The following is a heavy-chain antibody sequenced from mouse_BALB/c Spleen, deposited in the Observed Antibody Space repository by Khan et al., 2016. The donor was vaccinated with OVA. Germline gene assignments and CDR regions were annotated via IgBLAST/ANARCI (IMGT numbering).Heavy chain of an antibody. Sequence: EVQLVESGGDLVKPGGSLKLSCAASGFTFSSYSMSWVRQTPDKRLELVATISSGGDYTYYPDNVKGRFTISRDNAKNTLYLQMSSLKSEDTAMYLYASHLTGSFTYWGQGTLVTVSA. D-gene: IGHD4-1*01. J-gene: IGHJ3*01. CDR1: GFTFSSYS. CDR2: ISSGGDYT. CDR3: ASHLTGSFTY. V-gene: IGHV5-6*01.